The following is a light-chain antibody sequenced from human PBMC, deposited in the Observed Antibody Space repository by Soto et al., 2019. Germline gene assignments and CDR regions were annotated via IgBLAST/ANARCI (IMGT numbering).Light chain of an antibody. V-gene: IGKV3-15*01. J-gene: IGKJ1*01. Sequence: EIVMTQSTATLSVSPRERATLSCRASQSVSSNLAWYQQKPGQAPRLLIYGASTRASGIPDRFSGSGSGTEFTLTISSLQSEDFAVYYCQEYSKWPSRTFGPGTKVDI. CDR3: QEYSKWPSRT. CDR2: GAS. CDR1: QSVSSN.